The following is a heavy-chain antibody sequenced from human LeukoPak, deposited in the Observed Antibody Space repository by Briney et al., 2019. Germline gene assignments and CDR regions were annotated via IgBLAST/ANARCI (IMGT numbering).Heavy chain of an antibody. V-gene: IGHV3-30*18. CDR3: AKVVRWLEPDFDY. CDR1: GFTFSSYG. Sequence: RRSLRLSRAASGFTFSSYGMHWVRQAPGKGLEGVAVISYDGSNKYYADSVKGRFTISRDNSKNTLYLQINSLRPEDTAVYYCAKVVRWLEPDFDYWGQGTLVTVSS. D-gene: IGHD6-19*01. CDR2: ISYDGSNK. J-gene: IGHJ4*02.